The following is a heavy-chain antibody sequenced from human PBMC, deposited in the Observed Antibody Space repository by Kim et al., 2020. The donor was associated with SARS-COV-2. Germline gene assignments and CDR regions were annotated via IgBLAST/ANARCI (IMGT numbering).Heavy chain of an antibody. D-gene: IGHD2-15*01. CDR3: ARDPVLYCSGGSCKPFDY. Sequence: KSRVTISVDTSKNQFSLKLSSVTAADTAVYYCARDPVLYCSGGSCKPFDYWGQGTLVTVSS. V-gene: IGHV4-39*07. J-gene: IGHJ4*02.